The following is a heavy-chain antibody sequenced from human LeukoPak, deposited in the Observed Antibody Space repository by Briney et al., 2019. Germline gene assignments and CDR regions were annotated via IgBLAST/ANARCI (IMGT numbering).Heavy chain of an antibody. D-gene: IGHD2-2*01. CDR2: IDPSDSYT. Sequence: GESLKISCKASGYSFTSYWISWVRQMPGKGLEWMGRIDPSDSYTNYSPSFQGHVTISADKSISTAYLQWSSLKASDTAMYYCARHPDIVVVPADDWFDPWGQGTLVTVSS. J-gene: IGHJ5*02. CDR3: ARHPDIVVVPADDWFDP. V-gene: IGHV5-10-1*01. CDR1: GYSFTSYW.